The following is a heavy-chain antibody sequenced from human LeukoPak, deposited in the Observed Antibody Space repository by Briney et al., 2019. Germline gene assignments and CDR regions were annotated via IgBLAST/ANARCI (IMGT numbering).Heavy chain of an antibody. J-gene: IGHJ4*02. V-gene: IGHV3-7*01. D-gene: IGHD2-21*02. CDR3: AKWGPYCVGDYCPALDS. CDR2: INQDGSKK. CDR1: RFTFSNYW. Sequence: GGSLRLSCVASRFTFSNYWMSWVRQAPGKGLEWVPHINQDGSKKRYADFMRGRFTISRDNAKESLYLQLSSLRAEDTAVYYCAKWGPYCVGDYCPALDSWGPGTLVTVSS.